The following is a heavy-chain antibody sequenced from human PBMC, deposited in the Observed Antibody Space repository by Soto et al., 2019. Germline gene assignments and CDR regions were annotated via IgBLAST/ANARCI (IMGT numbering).Heavy chain of an antibody. V-gene: IGHV3-30*18. J-gene: IGHJ4*02. CDR2: ISSDGKDK. CDR3: AKDSGRGSADYYFDY. Sequence: QVQLVESGGGVVQPGRSLRLSCAASGFTFSSYAIPWVRQAPGKGLEWVAVISSDGKDKYSADSMKGRFANSRDNSKNTLYLQMNSLRAEDTAVYYCAKDSGRGSADYYFDYCGQGTLVTVSS. CDR1: GFTFSSYA. D-gene: IGHD3-10*01.